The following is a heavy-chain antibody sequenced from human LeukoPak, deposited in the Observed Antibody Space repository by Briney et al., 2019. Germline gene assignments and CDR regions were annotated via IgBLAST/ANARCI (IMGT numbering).Heavy chain of an antibody. J-gene: IGHJ1*01. CDR3: ARDSLWCSTTSCYMEYFQH. D-gene: IGHD2-2*02. V-gene: IGHV3-21*01. CDR2: ISGSSSYI. CDR1: GFTFSSYS. Sequence: PGGSLRLSCAASGFTFSSYSMNWVRQAPGKGLEWVSSISGSSSYIYYADSVKGRFTISRDNAKNSLYLQMNSLRAEDTAVYYCARDSLWCSTTSCYMEYFQHWGQGTLLTVSS.